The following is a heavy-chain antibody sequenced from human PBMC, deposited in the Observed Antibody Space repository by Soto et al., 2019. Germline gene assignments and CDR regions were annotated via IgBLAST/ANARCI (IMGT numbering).Heavy chain of an antibody. CDR2: INPGDSDT. V-gene: IGHV5-51*01. CDR3: ARSIAAHYGMVV. Sequence: GESLKISCQASGYSFANNWIGWVRQMPGKGLEWMGIINPGDSDTRYSPSFQGQVTILADKSITTAYLQWSSLKAADTAIYYCARSIAAHYGMVVCGQGTTVTVSS. CDR1: GYSFANNW. D-gene: IGHD6-6*01. J-gene: IGHJ6*02.